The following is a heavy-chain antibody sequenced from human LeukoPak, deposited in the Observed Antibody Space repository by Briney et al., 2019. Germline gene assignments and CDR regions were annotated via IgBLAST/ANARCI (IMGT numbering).Heavy chain of an antibody. CDR1: GGSITSSDYY. CDR3: ARHGVATARRVDV. V-gene: IGHV4-61*05. Sequence: PSETLSLTCTVSGGSITSSDYYWSWIRQPPGKRPEWIGYYYNSGNTNHNPSLRSRVTISVDTSKNQFSLKLNSVTAADTAVYYCARHGVATARRVDVWGQGTTVTVSS. J-gene: IGHJ6*02. CDR2: YYNSGNT. D-gene: IGHD6-13*01.